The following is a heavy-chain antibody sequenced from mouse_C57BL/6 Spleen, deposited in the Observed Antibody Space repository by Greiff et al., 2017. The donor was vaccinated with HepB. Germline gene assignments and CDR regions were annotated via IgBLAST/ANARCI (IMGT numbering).Heavy chain of an antibody. V-gene: IGHV1-18*01. CDR1: GYTFTDYN. J-gene: IGHJ2*01. D-gene: IGHD1-1*01. CDR3: ARGGTVVAPHFDY. Sequence: EVQLQQSGPELVKPGASVKIPCKASGYTFTDYNMDWVQQSHGKSLEWIGDINPNNGGTIYNQKFKGKATLTVEKSSSTAYMELRSLTSEDTAVYYCARGGTVVAPHFDYWGQGTTLTVSS. CDR2: INPNNGGT.